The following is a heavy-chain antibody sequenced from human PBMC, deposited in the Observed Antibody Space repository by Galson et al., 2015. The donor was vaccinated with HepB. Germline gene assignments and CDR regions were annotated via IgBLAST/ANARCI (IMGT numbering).Heavy chain of an antibody. CDR1: GLTLNRYN. D-gene: IGHD4-17*01. Sequence: SLRLSCAASGLTLNRYNMNWVRQAPGKGLEWVSSISSGSSYIYYADSVKGRFTISRDNAKNSLFLQINCLRAEDTAVYYCARVADADYGDHSHFDYWGQGTLVTVSS. CDR2: ISSGSSYI. V-gene: IGHV3-21*01. CDR3: ARVADADYGDHSHFDY. J-gene: IGHJ4*02.